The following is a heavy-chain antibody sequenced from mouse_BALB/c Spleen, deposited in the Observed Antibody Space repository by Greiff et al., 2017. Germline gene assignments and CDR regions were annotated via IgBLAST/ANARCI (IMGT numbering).Heavy chain of an antibody. CDR2: IYPGNGGT. J-gene: IGHJ3*01. D-gene: IGHD3-1*01. Sequence: QVQLQQSGAELVRSGASVKMSCKASGYTFTSYNMHWVKQTPGQGLEWIGYIYPGNGGTNYNQKFKGKATLTADTSSSTAYMQISSLTSEDSAVYFCARSGSSGPAWFAYWGQGTLVTVSA. V-gene: IGHV1-12*01. CDR1: GYTFTSYN. CDR3: ARSGSSGPAWFAY.